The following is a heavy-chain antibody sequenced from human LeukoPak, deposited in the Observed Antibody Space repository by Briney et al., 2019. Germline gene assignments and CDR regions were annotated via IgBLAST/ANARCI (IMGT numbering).Heavy chain of an antibody. V-gene: IGHV1-69*06. CDR1: GYTFTSYY. D-gene: IGHD2-2*01. CDR3: ASGRTDIVVVPATLRNYFFDY. Sequence: ASVKVSCKASGYTFTSYYMHWVRQAPGQGLEWMGGIIPMFGTANYAQKFQGRVTISADKSTSTAYMELSSLRSEDTAVYYCASGRTDIVVVPATLRNYFFDYWGQGTLVTVSS. CDR2: IIPMFGTA. J-gene: IGHJ4*02.